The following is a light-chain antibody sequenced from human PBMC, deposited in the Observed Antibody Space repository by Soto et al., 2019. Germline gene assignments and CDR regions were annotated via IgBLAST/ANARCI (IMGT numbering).Light chain of an antibody. V-gene: IGKV3-20*01. CDR1: QSVPRSY. CDR2: DAS. Sequence: IVLTQSPGTLSLSPGERATLSCRASQSVPRSYLGWYQQRPGQAPRLLIYDASIRATGIPDRFSGSESVTDFTLTISRLEPEDFAVYYCHQYSWSPLTFGQGTRLEIK. J-gene: IGKJ5*01. CDR3: HQYSWSPLT.